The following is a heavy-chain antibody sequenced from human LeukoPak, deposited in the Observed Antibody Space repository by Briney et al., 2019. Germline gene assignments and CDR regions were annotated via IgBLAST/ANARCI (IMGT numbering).Heavy chain of an antibody. CDR1: GFTFSSYA. CDR3: AKVSGSDDWFDP. J-gene: IGHJ5*02. D-gene: IGHD2-15*01. CDR2: ISGSGGST. V-gene: IGHV3-23*01. Sequence: GGSLRLSCVASGFTFSSYAMSWVRQAPGKGLEWVSAISGSGGSTYYADSVKGRFTISRDNSKNTLYLQMNSLRAEDTAVYYCAKVSGSDDWFDPWGQGTLVTVSS.